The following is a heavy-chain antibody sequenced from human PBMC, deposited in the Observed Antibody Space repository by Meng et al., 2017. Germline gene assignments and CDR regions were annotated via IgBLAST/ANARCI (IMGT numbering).Heavy chain of an antibody. CDR3: AHFDY. CDR2: ISYDGSNK. CDR1: GFTFSSFC. J-gene: IGHJ4*02. V-gene: IGHV3-30*19. Sequence: GRLVEFGGGVVRAGRSLSLSCAASGFTFSSFCMHWVRQAPGKGLEWVAVISYDGSNKYYADSVKGRFTISRDNSKNTLYLQMNSLRAEDTAVYYCAHFDYWGQRTLVTVSS.